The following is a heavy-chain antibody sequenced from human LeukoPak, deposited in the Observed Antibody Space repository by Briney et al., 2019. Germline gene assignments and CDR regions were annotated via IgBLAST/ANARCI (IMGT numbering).Heavy chain of an antibody. D-gene: IGHD4-17*01. V-gene: IGHV3-23*01. CDR1: GFTFSAYA. Sequence: GGSLRLSCTASGFTFSAYAMMWVRQAPGKGPEWVSATRGGGSAFYADSVKGRFTISRDNSKYTLFLQMNSLRAEDTAVYYCARDPNGDYIGAFDMWGPGTMVTVSS. CDR3: ARDPNGDYIGAFDM. CDR2: TRGGGSA. J-gene: IGHJ3*02.